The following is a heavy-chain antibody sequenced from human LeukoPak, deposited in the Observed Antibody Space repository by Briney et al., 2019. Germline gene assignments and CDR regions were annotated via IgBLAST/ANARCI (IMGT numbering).Heavy chain of an antibody. CDR3: ARANFLSCSSTSCLFDY. CDR2: INPVSGGT. J-gene: IGHJ4*02. CDR1: EYTFTDYY. V-gene: IGHV1-2*02. D-gene: IGHD2-2*01. Sequence: GASVKVSCKASEYTFTDYYMHWVRQAPGQGLEWMGWINPVSGGTNYVQKFQGRVTMTRDTSISTAYMELSRLRSDDTAVYYCARANFLSCSSTSCLFDYWGQGTLVTVSS.